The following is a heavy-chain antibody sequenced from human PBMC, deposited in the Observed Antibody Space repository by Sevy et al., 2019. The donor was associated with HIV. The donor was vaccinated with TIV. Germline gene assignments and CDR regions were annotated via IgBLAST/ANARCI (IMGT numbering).Heavy chain of an antibody. CDR3: ARDQEDIIRGWFDP. D-gene: IGHD3-10*01. J-gene: IGHJ5*02. CDR2: ISSSGSTI. Sequence: GGSLRLSCAASGFTFSDYYMSWICQAPGKGLEWVSYISSSGSTIYYADSVKGRFTISRDNAKNSLYLQMNSLRAEDTAVYYCARDQEDIIRGWFDPWGQGTLVTVSS. CDR1: GFTFSDYY. V-gene: IGHV3-11*01.